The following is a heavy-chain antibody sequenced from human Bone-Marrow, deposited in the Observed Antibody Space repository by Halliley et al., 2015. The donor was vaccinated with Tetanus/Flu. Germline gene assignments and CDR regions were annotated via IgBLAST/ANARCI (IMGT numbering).Heavy chain of an antibody. CDR1: GGSISPYY. J-gene: IGHJ5*02. CDR2: TFYSGNT. V-gene: IGHV4-59*01. Sequence: LRLSCTVSGGSISPYYWSWIRQPPGKGLEWIGYTFYSGNTNYNPSLKSRVTISVDTSKNQFSLRLSSVTPADTAVYYCARSGSGNYEGWLDPWGQGTLVTVSS. D-gene: IGHD3-10*01. CDR3: ARSGSGNYEGWLDP.